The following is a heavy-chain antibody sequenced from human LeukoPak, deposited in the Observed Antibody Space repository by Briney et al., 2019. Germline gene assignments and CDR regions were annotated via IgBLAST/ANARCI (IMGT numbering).Heavy chain of an antibody. CDR1: GFNVSSNY. CDR2: IYSGGNT. J-gene: IGHJ4*02. CDR3: ARKTDSGGQGDY. D-gene: IGHD3-22*01. Sequence: PGGSLRLSCAASGFNVSSNYINWVRQAAGKGLEWVSVIYSGGNTYYADSVKGRFTISRDNSKNTLYLQMNSLRAEDTAVYYCARKTDSGGQGDYWGPGTLVTVSS. V-gene: IGHV3-66*01.